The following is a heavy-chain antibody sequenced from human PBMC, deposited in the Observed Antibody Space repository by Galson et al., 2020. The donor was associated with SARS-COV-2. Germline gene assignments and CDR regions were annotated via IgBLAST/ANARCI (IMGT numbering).Heavy chain of an antibody. J-gene: IGHJ6*02. CDR2: IWYDGSNK. Sequence: GESLKISCAASGFTFSSYGMHWVRPAPGKGLEWVAVIWYDGSNKYYADSVKGRFTISRDNSKNTLYLQMNSLRAEDTAVYYCARDGSIAARWGMDVWGQGTTVTVSS. V-gene: IGHV3-33*01. D-gene: IGHD6-6*01. CDR3: ARDGSIAARWGMDV. CDR1: GFTFSSYG.